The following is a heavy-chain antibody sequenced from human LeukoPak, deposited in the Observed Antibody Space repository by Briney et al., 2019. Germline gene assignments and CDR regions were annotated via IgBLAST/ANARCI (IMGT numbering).Heavy chain of an antibody. J-gene: IGHJ6*04. CDR1: GFTFSSYG. CDR2: ISYDGSNK. CDR3: AKDTQYCSSTSCQDYYYYGMDV. Sequence: GGSLRLSCPASGFTFSSYGMHWVRQAPGKGLEWVAVISYDGSNKYYADSVKGRFTISRDNSKNTLYLQMNSLRAEDTAVYYCAKDTQYCSSTSCQDYYYYGMDVWGKGTTVTVSS. D-gene: IGHD2-2*01. V-gene: IGHV3-30*18.